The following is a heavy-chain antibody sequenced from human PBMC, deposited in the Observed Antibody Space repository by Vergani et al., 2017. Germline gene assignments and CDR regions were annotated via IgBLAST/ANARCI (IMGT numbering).Heavy chain of an antibody. CDR3: ASGITIARFMDV. J-gene: IGHJ6*02. CDR2: INTQTGDP. Sequence: QVQLVQSGAEVKKPGASVKVSCKASGYTFTSYYMHWVRQAPGQGLQWMGWINTQTGDPAYAQDFTGRFVFSLDTSANTAYMEISKLMAEDTAVYYCASGITIARFMDVWGQGTTVTVSS. CDR1: GYTFTSYY. D-gene: IGHD5-24*01. V-gene: IGHV7-4-1*02.